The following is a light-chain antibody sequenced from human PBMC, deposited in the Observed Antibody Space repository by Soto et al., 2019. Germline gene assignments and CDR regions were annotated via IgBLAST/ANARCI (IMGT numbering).Light chain of an antibody. CDR2: WAS. J-gene: IGKJ1*01. CDR1: QSVLHSSTNKNY. V-gene: IGKV4-1*01. Sequence: DIVMTQSPDSLAVSLGERATINCKSSQSVLHSSTNKNYLAWYQQKTGLPPKLLIYWASTRESGVPDRFRGSGSGTDFTLTITSLQAEDVAVYSCQQFYSTPWTFGQGTKVDIK. CDR3: QQFYSTPWT.